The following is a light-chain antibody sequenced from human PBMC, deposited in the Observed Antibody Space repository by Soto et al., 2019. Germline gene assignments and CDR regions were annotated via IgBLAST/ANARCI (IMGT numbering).Light chain of an antibody. CDR3: CSYTSDLTPYV. Sequence: QSVLTQPRSVSGSPGQSVTISCTGTSSDVGGYNYVSWYQQHPGKVPKLLIYGVTDRPSGVSNRFSGSKSGNVASLTISGLQAEDEADYYCCSYTSDLTPYVFGTGTKVTVL. CDR2: GVT. J-gene: IGLJ1*01. CDR1: SSDVGGYNY. V-gene: IGLV2-14*03.